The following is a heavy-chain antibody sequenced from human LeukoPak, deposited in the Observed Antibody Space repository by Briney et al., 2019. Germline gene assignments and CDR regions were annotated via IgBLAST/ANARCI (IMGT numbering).Heavy chain of an antibody. V-gene: IGHV5-51*01. J-gene: IGHJ4*02. CDR3: ASRGPDGDYERRNFDY. D-gene: IGHD4-17*01. CDR2: IYPGDSDT. CDR1: GYGFNIYW. Sequence: GESLKISCKGSGYGFNIYWIGWVRQMPGKGLEWMGIIYPGDSDTRYSPSFQGQVTISADKSINTAYLQWSSLKASDTAIYYCASRGPDGDYERRNFDYWGQGTLVTVSS.